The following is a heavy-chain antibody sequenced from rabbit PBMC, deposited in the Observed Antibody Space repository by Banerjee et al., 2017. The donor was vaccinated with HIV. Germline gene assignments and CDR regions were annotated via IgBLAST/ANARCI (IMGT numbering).Heavy chain of an antibody. CDR2: INIVTGKS. J-gene: IGHJ4*01. D-gene: IGHD8-1*01. V-gene: IGHV1S45*01. Sequence: EQLEESGGGLVKPEGSLTLTCKASGVSLNDKDVMCWVRQAPGKGLEWIACINIVTGKSVYASWAKGRFTMSRTSSTTVTLQMTSLTVADTATYFCARDGAGGSYFALWGPGTLVTVS. CDR1: GVSLNDKDV. CDR3: ARDGAGGSYFAL.